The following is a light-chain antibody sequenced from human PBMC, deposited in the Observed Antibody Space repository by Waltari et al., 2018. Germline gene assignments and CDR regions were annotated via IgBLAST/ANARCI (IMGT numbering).Light chain of an antibody. V-gene: IGKV3-15*01. CDR3: QQYNRWPPIT. Sequence: EIVMTQSPATLSVYTGETANLSCRYSQRVSSNVAWYQKKPGQAPRLPIYDASTRAASIPAKFRGRGSGTDVTLTISSLQSEDFAVYYGQQYNRWPPITFGHGTRLEIK. CDR1: QRVSSN. CDR2: DAS. J-gene: IGKJ5*01.